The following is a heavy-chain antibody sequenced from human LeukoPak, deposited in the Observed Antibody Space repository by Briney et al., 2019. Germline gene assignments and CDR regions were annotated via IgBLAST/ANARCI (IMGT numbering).Heavy chain of an antibody. V-gene: IGHV3-23*01. CDR1: GFTFSSYA. J-gene: IGHJ3*01. CDR3: AKRSGGDTGAFDF. Sequence: GGSLRLSCVASGFTFSSYAMTWVRRAPGKGLAWVSTLTSTGGTTYYADSLEGRFTISRDNSKNTLYLQMNSLRAGDTAVYYCAKRSGGDTGAFDFWGQGTMVTVSS. CDR2: LTSTGGTT. D-gene: IGHD2-21*02.